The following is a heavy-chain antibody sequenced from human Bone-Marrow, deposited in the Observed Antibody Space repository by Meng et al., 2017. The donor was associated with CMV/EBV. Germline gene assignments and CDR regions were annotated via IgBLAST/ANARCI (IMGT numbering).Heavy chain of an antibody. J-gene: IGHJ4*02. CDR2: FDPEDGET. CDR1: GYSLTGLS. Sequence: GESLKISCKVSGYSLTGLSRHWVRQAPGKGLEWMGGFDPEDGETIYAQKFQGRVTMAVDTSTDTAYMQLSRLTSEDTAIYYCAAGYTYDYFPYWGQGALVTVSS. CDR3: AAGYTYDYFPY. V-gene: IGHV1-24*01. D-gene: IGHD5-18*01.